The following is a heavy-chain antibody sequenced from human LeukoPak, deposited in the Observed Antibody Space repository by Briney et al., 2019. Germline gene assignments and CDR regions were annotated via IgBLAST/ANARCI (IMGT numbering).Heavy chain of an antibody. CDR3: ARTGPQLSFDP. J-gene: IGHJ5*02. Sequence: SQTLSLICTVSGGSVSSGSNFWNWIRQPAGKGLEWSGRIYTRGSTHYHPSLTSRVTISVHTSKNQFSLKLSSVTAADPAVYYCARTGPQLSFDPWGQGTLVTVSS. V-gene: IGHV4-61*02. CDR1: GGSVSSGSNF. D-gene: IGHD5-24*01. CDR2: IYTRGST.